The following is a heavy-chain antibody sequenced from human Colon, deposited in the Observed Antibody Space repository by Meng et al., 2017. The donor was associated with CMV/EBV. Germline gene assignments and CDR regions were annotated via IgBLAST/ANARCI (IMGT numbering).Heavy chain of an antibody. V-gene: IGHV3-30*03. CDR3: ARVMYYDILTGPSFDY. CDR1: GCTFSSYA. Sequence: SGCTFSSYATHWVRQAPGKGPEWMPVISYEGSNKYYPDSVKGRFTVSRDNSKNTLYLQMNSLRAEDTAMYYCARVMYYDILTGPSFDYWGQGTLVTVSS. J-gene: IGHJ4*02. D-gene: IGHD3-9*01. CDR2: ISYEGSNK.